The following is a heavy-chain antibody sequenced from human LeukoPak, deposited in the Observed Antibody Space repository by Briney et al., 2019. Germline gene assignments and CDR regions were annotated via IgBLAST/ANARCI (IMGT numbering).Heavy chain of an antibody. J-gene: IGHJ4*02. CDR2: IIPIFGTA. Sequence: ASVKVSCKASGYTFTSYGISWVRQAPGQGLEWMGGIIPIFGTANYAQKFQGRVTITADESTSTAYMELSSLRSEDTAVYYCASQPRLKIYGSGSFSGYFDYWGQGTLVTVSS. D-gene: IGHD3-10*01. CDR3: ASQPRLKIYGSGSFSGYFDY. CDR1: GYTFTSYG. V-gene: IGHV1-69*13.